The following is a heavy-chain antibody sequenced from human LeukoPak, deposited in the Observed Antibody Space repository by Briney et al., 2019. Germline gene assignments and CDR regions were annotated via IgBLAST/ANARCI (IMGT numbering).Heavy chain of an antibody. J-gene: IGHJ4*02. CDR1: GGSISSHY. V-gene: IGHV4-59*08. Sequence: SETLSLTCTVSGGSISSHYWSWIRQPPGKGLEWIGYIYYSGSTNYNPSLKSRVTISVDTSKNQFSLKLSSVTAADTAVYYCARFWSGILPDYWSQGTLVTVSS. CDR2: IYYSGST. CDR3: ARFWSGILPDY. D-gene: IGHD3-3*01.